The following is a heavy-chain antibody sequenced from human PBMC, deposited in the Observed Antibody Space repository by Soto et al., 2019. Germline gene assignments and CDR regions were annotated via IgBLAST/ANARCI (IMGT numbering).Heavy chain of an antibody. Sequence: ASVKVSCKASGYTFTGYYIHWVRPAPGQGLEWMGWINPNSGGTNYAQKFQGWVTMTRDTSISTAYMELSRLRSDDTAVYYCARSDRIAVAGTPYYYYGMDVWGQGTTVTVSS. CDR1: GYTFTGYY. J-gene: IGHJ6*02. CDR2: INPNSGGT. CDR3: ARSDRIAVAGTPYYYYGMDV. D-gene: IGHD6-19*01. V-gene: IGHV1-2*04.